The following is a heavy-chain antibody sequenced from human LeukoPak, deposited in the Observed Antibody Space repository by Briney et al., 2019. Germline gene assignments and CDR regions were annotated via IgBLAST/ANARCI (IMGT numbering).Heavy chain of an antibody. J-gene: IGHJ4*02. D-gene: IGHD3-22*01. CDR1: GGTFSSYA. V-gene: IGHV1-69*13. CDR3: AINYYDSSGYYPIDY. Sequence: SVKVSCKASGGTFSSYAISWVRQAPGQGLEWMGGIIPIFGTANYAQKFQGRVTITADESTSTAYMELSSLRSEDTAVYYCAINYYDSSGYYPIDYWGQGTLVTVSS. CDR2: IIPIFGTA.